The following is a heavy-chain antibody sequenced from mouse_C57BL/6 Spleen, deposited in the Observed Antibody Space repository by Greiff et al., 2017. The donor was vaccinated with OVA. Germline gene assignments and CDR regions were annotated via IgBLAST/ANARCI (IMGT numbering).Heavy chain of an antibody. Sequence: EVMLVESGGGLVKPGGSLKLSCAASGFTFSDYGMHWVRQAPEKGLEWVAYISSGSSTIYSADTVKGRFTISRDNAKNTMFLQMTSLRSEDTAMYYCAGSSYDFDDWGQGTTLTVSS. CDR1: GFTFSDYG. CDR3: AGSSYDFDD. V-gene: IGHV5-17*01. D-gene: IGHD1-1*01. CDR2: ISSGSSTI. J-gene: IGHJ2*01.